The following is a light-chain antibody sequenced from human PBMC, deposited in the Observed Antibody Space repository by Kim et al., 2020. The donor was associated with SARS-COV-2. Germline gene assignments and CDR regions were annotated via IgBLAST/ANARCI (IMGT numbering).Light chain of an antibody. V-gene: IGLV2-23*02. CDR3: YSYGGTYYV. J-gene: IGLJ1*01. Sequence: PGQSITFFCNGTSRDGEPYSLVPSYQQPAGKVLNLIIFELHTGPSGVSTRFSASKSDNPASLTISGLLPDDEADYSCYSYGGTYYVFGSGTKVTVL. CDR2: ELH. CDR1: SRDGEPYSL.